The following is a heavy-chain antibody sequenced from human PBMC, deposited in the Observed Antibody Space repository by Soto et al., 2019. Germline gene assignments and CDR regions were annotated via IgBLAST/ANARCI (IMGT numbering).Heavy chain of an antibody. CDR2: IYYSGST. CDR1: GGSISSYY. CDR3: ARGGGQLVPMDV. D-gene: IGHD6-6*01. Sequence: PSETLSLTCTVSGGSISSYYWSWIRQPPGKGLEWIGYIYYSGSTNYNPSLKSRVTISVDTSKNQFSLKLSSVTAADTAVYYCARGGGQLVPMDVWGQGTTVTVSS. J-gene: IGHJ6*02. V-gene: IGHV4-59*12.